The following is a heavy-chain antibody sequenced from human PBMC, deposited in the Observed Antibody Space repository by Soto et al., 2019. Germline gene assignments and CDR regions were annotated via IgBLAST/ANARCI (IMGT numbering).Heavy chain of an antibody. CDR1: GYTFTSYD. J-gene: IGHJ6*02. CDR2: MNPNSGNT. Sequence: GASVKVSCKASGYTFTSYDINWVRQATGQGLEWMGWMNPNSGNTGYAQKFQGRVTMTRNTSISTAYMELSSLRSEDTAVYYCARVYGGNIPGYYYYYGMDVWGQGTTVPVSS. D-gene: IGHD2-15*01. V-gene: IGHV1-8*01. CDR3: ARVYGGNIPGYYYYYGMDV.